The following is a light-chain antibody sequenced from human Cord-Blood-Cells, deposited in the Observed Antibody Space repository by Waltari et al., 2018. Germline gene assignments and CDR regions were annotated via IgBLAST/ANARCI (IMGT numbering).Light chain of an antibody. J-gene: IGLJ2*01. V-gene: IGLV2-23*03. CDR1: RSDIGSYNL. Sequence: QSALTQPASVSGSPGRSITISCPGTRSDIGSYNLVSGYQQHPGKAPKLMIYDGSKRRSGVSNRFSGSKSGNTASLTISGLQAEDEADYYCCSYAGSSTFEVFGGGTKLTVL. CDR2: DGS. CDR3: CSYAGSSTFEV.